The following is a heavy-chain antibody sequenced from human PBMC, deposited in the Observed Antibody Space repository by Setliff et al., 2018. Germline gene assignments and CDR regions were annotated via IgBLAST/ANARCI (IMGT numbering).Heavy chain of an antibody. CDR1: GFTFSSYA. CDR2: VNDNGRRT. V-gene: IGHV3-23*01. CDR3: ARRGGTSGQGAFDI. Sequence: GESLKISCVASGFTFSSYAVSWVRQAPGKGLEWVSTVNDNGRRTYYPNSVKGQFTISRDNSMNTLYLQMNNLRAEDTALYYCARRGGTSGQGAFDIWGQGTMVTVSS. J-gene: IGHJ3*02. D-gene: IGHD1-26*01.